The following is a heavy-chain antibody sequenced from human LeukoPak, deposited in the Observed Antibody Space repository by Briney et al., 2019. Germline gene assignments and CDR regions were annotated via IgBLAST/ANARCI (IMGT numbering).Heavy chain of an antibody. CDR3: ARSFLQLWDEFYFDY. Sequence: PGGCLRLSCAASRFTVSINYMSCVRQAPGKGLEGGSVIYSGGSTYYADSVQGRFTISRHNSKNTLYLQMSSLRAEDTAVYYCARSFLQLWDEFYFDYWGQGTLVTVSS. CDR2: IYSGGST. D-gene: IGHD5-18*01. V-gene: IGHV3-53*04. J-gene: IGHJ4*02. CDR1: RFTVSINY.